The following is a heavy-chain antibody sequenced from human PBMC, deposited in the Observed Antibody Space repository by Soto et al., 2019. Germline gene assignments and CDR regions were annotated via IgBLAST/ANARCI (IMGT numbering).Heavy chain of an antibody. V-gene: IGHV5-51*01. CDR3: ARPSYDYYDTAVIGGMDV. J-gene: IGHJ6*02. CDR2: IYPGDSDT. CDR1: GYSFTSYW. D-gene: IGHD3-22*01. Sequence: PGESLKISCKGSGYSFTSYWIGWVRQMPGKGLEWMGIIYPGDSDTRYSPSFQGQVTISADKSISTAYLQWSSLKASDTAMYYCARPSYDYYDTAVIGGMDVWGQGTTVTVSS.